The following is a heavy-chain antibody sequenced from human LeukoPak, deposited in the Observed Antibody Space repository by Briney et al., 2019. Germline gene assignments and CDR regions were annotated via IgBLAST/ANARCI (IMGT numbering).Heavy chain of an antibody. CDR2: ISYDGSNK. Sequence: GGSLRLSCAASGFTFSSYAMHWVRQAPGKGLEWVAVISYDGSNKYYADSVKGRFTISRDNSKNTLYLQMNSLRAEDTAVYYCARAPNGDAYFDYWGQGTLVTVSS. CDR1: GFTFSSYA. V-gene: IGHV3-30-3*01. J-gene: IGHJ4*02. D-gene: IGHD4-17*01. CDR3: ARAPNGDAYFDY.